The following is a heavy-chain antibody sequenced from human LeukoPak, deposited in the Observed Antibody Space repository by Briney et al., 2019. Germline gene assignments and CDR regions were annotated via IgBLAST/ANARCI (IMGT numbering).Heavy chain of an antibody. V-gene: IGHV4-39*07. CDR3: ARERHYYDSRYFDY. CDR2: IYYSGST. CDR1: GGSISSSSYY. Sequence: SETLSLTCTVSGGSISSSSYYWGWIRQPPGKGLEWIGSIYYSGSTYYNPPLKSRVTISVDTSKNQFSLKLSSVTAADTAVYYCARERHYYDSRYFDYWGQGTLVTVSS. J-gene: IGHJ4*02. D-gene: IGHD3-22*01.